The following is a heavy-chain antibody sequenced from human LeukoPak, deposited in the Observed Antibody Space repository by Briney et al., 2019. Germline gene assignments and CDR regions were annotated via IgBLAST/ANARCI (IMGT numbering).Heavy chain of an antibody. CDR2: IYTSGST. J-gene: IGHJ5*02. CDR1: GGSISSNSDY. Sequence: SETLSLTCTVSGGSISSNSDYWGWIRQPPGKGLEWIGRIYTSGSTNYNPSLRSRVTISVDTSKNQFSLKLSSVTAADTAVYYCARELDFWSGSSPWGQGTLVTVSS. D-gene: IGHD3-3*01. V-gene: IGHV4-39*07. CDR3: ARELDFWSGSSP.